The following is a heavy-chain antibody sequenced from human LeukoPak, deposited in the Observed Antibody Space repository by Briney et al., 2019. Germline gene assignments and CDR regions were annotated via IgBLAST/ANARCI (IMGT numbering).Heavy chain of an antibody. Sequence: TGGSLRLSCAASGFTFSSYWMSWVRQAPGKGLEWVANIKQDGSEKYYVDSVKGRFTISRDNAKNSLYLQMNSLRVEDTAVYYCARCTTGRTFGSLREIKRSREIDYWGQGTVVTVPS. CDR3: ARCTTGRTFGSLREIKRSREIDY. D-gene: IGHD1-1*01. J-gene: IGHJ4*03. CDR2: IKQDGSEK. V-gene: IGHV3-7*01. CDR1: GFTFSSYW.